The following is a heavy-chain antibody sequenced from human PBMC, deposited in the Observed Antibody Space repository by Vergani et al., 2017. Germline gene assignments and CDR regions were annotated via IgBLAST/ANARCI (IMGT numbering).Heavy chain of an antibody. V-gene: IGHV4-39*01. Sequence: QLQLQESGPGLVRPAETLSLTCTVSKNSISSRSHYWGWIRQPPGKTLEWIGTVFYGGRTSYNPSLKSRVTLSLDTSKKQISLHLTSVTAADTAVYYCARHISVVRPSSMTAFDYWGQGTLVTVSP. J-gene: IGHJ4*02. CDR2: VFYGGRT. CDR3: ARHISVVRPSSMTAFDY. CDR1: KNSISSRSHY. D-gene: IGHD2-21*01.